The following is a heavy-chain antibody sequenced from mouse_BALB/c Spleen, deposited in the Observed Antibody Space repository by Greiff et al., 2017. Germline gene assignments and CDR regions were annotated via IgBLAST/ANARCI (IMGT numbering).Heavy chain of an antibody. CDR1: GYAFSSYW. Sequence: VQLQQSGAELVRPGSSVKISCKASGYAFSSYWMNWVKQRPGQGLEWIGQIYPGDGDTNYNGKFKGKATLTADKSSSTAYMQLSSLTSEDSAVYFCARGYYDYYAMDYWGQGTSVTVSS. J-gene: IGHJ4*01. CDR3: ARGYYDYYAMDY. D-gene: IGHD2-3*01. V-gene: IGHV1-80*01. CDR2: IYPGDGDT.